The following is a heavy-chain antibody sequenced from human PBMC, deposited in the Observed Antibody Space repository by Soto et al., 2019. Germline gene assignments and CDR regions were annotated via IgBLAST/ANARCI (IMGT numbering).Heavy chain of an antibody. V-gene: IGHV1-69*06. Sequence: AASVKVSCKASGGTFSSYAISWVRQAPGQGLEWMGGIIPIFGTANYAQKFQGRVTITADKSTSTAYMELSSLRSEDTAVYYCARDLSSTSPNWFDPWGQGTLVTVSS. CDR2: IIPIFGTA. J-gene: IGHJ5*02. D-gene: IGHD2-2*01. CDR1: GGTFSSYA. CDR3: ARDLSSTSPNWFDP.